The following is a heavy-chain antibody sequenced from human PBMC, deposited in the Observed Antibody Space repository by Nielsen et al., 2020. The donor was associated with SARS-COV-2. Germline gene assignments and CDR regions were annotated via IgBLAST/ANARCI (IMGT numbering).Heavy chain of an antibody. J-gene: IGHJ5*02. CDR1: GGPITSYY. D-gene: IGHD2-2*01. V-gene: IGHV4-59*12. CDR2: IDYGGST. CDR3: ARVNGYCSSTSCYGGNWFDP. Sequence: SETLSLTCTVSGGPITSYYWSWIRQPPGEGLEWIGYIDYGGSTNFSPSLKSRVTVSLDTSRNQFSLKLSSVTAADTAVYYCARVNGYCSSTSCYGGNWFDPWGQGTLVTVSS.